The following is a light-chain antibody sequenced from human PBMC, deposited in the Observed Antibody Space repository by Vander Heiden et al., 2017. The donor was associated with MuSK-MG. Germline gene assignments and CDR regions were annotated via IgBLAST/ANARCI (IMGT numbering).Light chain of an antibody. CDR3: CSYAGSYTFVV. CDR1: SSDVGGYNY. CDR2: DVR. J-gene: IGLJ2*01. Sequence: QSALTQPRSVPGSPGQSVTISCTGTSSDVGGYNYVSWYQQHPGKAPNLMIYDVRRRPSGVPDRFSGSKSGNTASLTISVLQAEDEADYYCCSYAGSYTFVVFGGGTKLTVL. V-gene: IGLV2-11*02.